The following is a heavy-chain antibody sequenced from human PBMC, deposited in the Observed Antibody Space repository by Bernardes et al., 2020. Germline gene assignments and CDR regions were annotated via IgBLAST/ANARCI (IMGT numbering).Heavy chain of an antibody. Sequence: SETLSLTCTVSGGSVSSGSYYWSWIRQPPGKGLEWIGYIYYSGSTNYNPSLKSRVTISVDTSKNQFSLKLSSVTAADTAVYYCARDRSNSYGMDVWGKGTTVTVSS. CDR1: GGSVSSGSYY. CDR2: IYYSGST. V-gene: IGHV4-61*01. CDR3: ARDRSNSYGMDV. J-gene: IGHJ6*04.